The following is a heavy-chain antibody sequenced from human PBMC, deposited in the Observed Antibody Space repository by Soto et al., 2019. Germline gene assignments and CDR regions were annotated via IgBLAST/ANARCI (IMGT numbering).Heavy chain of an antibody. CDR2: IIPYYNTL. V-gene: IGHV1-69*01. Sequence: QAQVVQSGAEVRKPGSSVKLSCKASEGTFNSYAIAWVRQAPGQGLEWMGGIIPYYNTLNYAQKFQDRVTITADDSTNTVYVELSSLRSDDTVVYFCASGASRWYPYFFDSWAQGTLVTVSS. J-gene: IGHJ4*02. D-gene: IGHD6-13*01. CDR3: ASGASRWYPYFFDS. CDR1: EGTFNSYA.